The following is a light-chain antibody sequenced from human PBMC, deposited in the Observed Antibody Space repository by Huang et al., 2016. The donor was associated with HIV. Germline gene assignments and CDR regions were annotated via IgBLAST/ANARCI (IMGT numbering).Light chain of an antibody. CDR1: QSVSSY. V-gene: IGKV3-11*01. CDR3: QQRSNWPRT. Sequence: EIVLTQSPATLPVSPGESATLSCRASQSVSSYLAWYQQKPGQAPRLLIYDASNRATGIPARFSGSGSGTDFTLTISSLEPEDFAVYYCQQRSNWPRTFGQGTKVEIK. CDR2: DAS. J-gene: IGKJ1*01.